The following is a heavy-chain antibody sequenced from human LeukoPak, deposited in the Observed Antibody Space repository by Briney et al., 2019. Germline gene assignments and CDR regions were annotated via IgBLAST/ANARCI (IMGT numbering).Heavy chain of an antibody. CDR2: ISGSGGST. D-gene: IGHD3-22*01. J-gene: IGHJ4*02. CDR1: GFTFSSYA. CDR3: AKYSSSGIRYYFDY. Sequence: PGGSLRLSCAAPGFTFSSYAMSWVRQAPGKGLEWVSAISGSGGSTYYADSVKGRFTISRDNSKNTLYLQMNSLRAEDTAVYYCAKYSSSGIRYYFDYWGQGTLVTVSS. V-gene: IGHV3-23*01.